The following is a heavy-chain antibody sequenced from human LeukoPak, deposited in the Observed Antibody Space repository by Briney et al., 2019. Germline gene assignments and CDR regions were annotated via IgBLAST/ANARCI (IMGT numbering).Heavy chain of an antibody. CDR2: IYYSGST. Sequence: SETLSLTCTVSGGSISSYYWSWIRQPPGQGLEWIGYIYYSGSTNYNPSLKSRVTISVDTSKNQFSLKLSSVTAADTAVYYCAREAYSYGYSFDYWGQGTLVTVSS. D-gene: IGHD5-18*01. CDR1: GGSISSYY. V-gene: IGHV4-59*01. J-gene: IGHJ4*02. CDR3: AREAYSYGYSFDY.